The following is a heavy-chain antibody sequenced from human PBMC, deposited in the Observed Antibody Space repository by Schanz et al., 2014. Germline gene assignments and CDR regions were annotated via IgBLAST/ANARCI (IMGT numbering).Heavy chain of an antibody. D-gene: IGHD3-16*01. CDR1: GGSIRNGPYY. Sequence: QVQLQESGPGLVKPSQTLSLTCSVSGGSIRNGPYYWTWIRQHPGKGLEWIGYIYFSGATYINPSRESRVIIPVDTSETQFSLKLTSVTAADTAVYYCARGRHLGGPPYFDYGGRGSLVSVSS. CDR2: IYFSGAT. J-gene: IGHJ4*02. V-gene: IGHV4-31*03. CDR3: ARGRHLGGPPYFDY.